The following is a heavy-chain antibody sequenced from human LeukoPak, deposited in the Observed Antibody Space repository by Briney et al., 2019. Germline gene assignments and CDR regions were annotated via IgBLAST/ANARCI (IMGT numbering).Heavy chain of an antibody. Sequence: GESLRISCKGSGYSFTSYWIGWVRQMPGKGLEWMGIIYPGDSDTRYSPSFEGQVTISADKSISTAYLQWSSLKASDTAMYYCARRVEMATIFLFDYWGQGTLVTVSS. V-gene: IGHV5-51*01. CDR1: GYSFTSYW. CDR3: ARRVEMATIFLFDY. D-gene: IGHD5-24*01. J-gene: IGHJ4*02. CDR2: IYPGDSDT.